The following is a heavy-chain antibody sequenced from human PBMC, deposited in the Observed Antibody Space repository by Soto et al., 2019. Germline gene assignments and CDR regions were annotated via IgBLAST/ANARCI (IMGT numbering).Heavy chain of an antibody. Sequence: PSQTLSLTCDISVEGVSSDGAAWNWIRQSPSRGLEWLGRTYYRSKWYNDYAVSVRNRVTINADTSKNQFSLQLNSVTPEDTALYYCARGSGYDRSFDSWGQGTLVTVSS. J-gene: IGHJ4*02. D-gene: IGHD5-12*01. CDR1: VEGVSSDGAA. CDR3: ARGSGYDRSFDS. CDR2: TYYRSKWYN. V-gene: IGHV6-1*01.